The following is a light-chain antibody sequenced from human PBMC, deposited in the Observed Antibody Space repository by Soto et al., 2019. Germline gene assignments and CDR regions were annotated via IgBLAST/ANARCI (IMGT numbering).Light chain of an antibody. J-gene: IGKJ1*01. CDR3: HQRQSLPRT. CDR2: LAS. CDR1: QAVNTR. V-gene: IGKV3-11*01. Sequence: EIVLTQSPATLSSFPGDRVTLSCRASQAVNTRLAWYQHKPGQAPRLLIYLASNRAAGVPARFSGSGSGTDFTLTISNVEPGDFAVYYCHQRQSLPRTFGQGTTVDIK.